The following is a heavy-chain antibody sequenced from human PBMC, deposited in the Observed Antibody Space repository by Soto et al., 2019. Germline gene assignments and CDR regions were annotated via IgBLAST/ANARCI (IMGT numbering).Heavy chain of an antibody. CDR2: ISYDGSNK. CDR1: GFTFSSYG. Sequence: GGSLRLSCAASGFTFSSYGMHWVRQAPGKGLEWVAVISYDGSNKYYADSVKGRFTISRDNSKNTLYLQMNSLRAEDTAVYYCAKDFLYCSGGSGDNNWFDPWGQGTLVTVSS. J-gene: IGHJ5*02. CDR3: AKDFLYCSGGSGDNNWFDP. V-gene: IGHV3-30*18. D-gene: IGHD2-15*01.